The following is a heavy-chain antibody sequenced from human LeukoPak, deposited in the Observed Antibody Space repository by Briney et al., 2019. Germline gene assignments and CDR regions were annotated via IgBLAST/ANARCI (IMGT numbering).Heavy chain of an antibody. CDR3: ARESSQGYCSGGSCPNWFDP. D-gene: IGHD2-15*01. CDR1: GYTFTSYG. CDR2: ISADNGNT. J-gene: IGHJ5*02. Sequence: GASVKVSCKASGYTFTSYGISWVRQAPGQGLEWMGWISADNGNTNYAQKLQGRVTMTTDTSTSTAYMELRSLRSDDTAVYYCARESSQGYCSGGSCPNWFDPWGQGTLVTVSS. V-gene: IGHV1-18*01.